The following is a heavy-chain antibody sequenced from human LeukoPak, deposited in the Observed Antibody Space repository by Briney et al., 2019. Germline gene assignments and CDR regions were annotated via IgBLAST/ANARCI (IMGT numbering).Heavy chain of an antibody. Sequence: SVKVSCKASGGTFSSYAISWVRQAPGQGLEWMGGIIPIFGTANYAQKFQGRVTSTTDESTSTAYMELSSLRSEDTAVYYCARDSRSAARSVWWFDPWGQGTLVTVSS. CDR3: ARDSRSAARSVWWFDP. V-gene: IGHV1-69*05. CDR2: IIPIFGTA. J-gene: IGHJ5*02. D-gene: IGHD2-2*01. CDR1: GGTFSSYA.